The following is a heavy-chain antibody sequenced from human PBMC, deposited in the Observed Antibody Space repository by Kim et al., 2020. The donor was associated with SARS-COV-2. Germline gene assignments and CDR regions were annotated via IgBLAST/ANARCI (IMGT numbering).Heavy chain of an antibody. Sequence: ASVKVSCEASGYSFSSYGITWVRQAPGQGLEWMGWISAYNGNTNYAQKFQDRLTMTTVTSTSTSYMELRSLRSDDTAMYYCARDELAKYYNNRDTLGWF. CDR3: ARDELAKYYNNRDTLGWF. CDR1: GYSFSSYG. J-gene: IGHJ5*01. V-gene: IGHV1-18*01. D-gene: IGHD3-22*01. CDR2: ISAYNGNT.